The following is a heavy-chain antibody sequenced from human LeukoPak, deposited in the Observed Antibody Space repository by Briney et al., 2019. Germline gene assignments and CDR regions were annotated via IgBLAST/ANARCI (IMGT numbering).Heavy chain of an antibody. V-gene: IGHV3-21*01. CDR2: IISSSSYI. D-gene: IGHD1-1*01. Sequence: PGGSLRLSCAASGFTFSSYSMNWVRQAPGKGLEWASSIISSSSYIYYAASVKGRFTISRDNAKNSLYLQMHRLRAEDTAVYYCARERQLERLAFGKEGSAFDYWGQGTLVTVSS. CDR1: GFTFSSYS. CDR3: ARERQLERLAFGKEGSAFDY. J-gene: IGHJ4*02.